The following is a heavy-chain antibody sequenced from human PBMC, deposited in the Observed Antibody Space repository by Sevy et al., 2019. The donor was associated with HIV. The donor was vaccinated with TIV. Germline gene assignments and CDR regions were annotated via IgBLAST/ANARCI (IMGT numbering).Heavy chain of an antibody. D-gene: IGHD3-16*01. CDR2: ISFDVDYV. CDR3: AKDGGNAPQYYGMDV. V-gene: IGHV3-30*18. Sequence: GGSLRLSCADSGFTFSSFGLHWVRQAPGKGLEWVASISFDVDYVYYADSVKGRFTISRDNSKNILYLQMNSLRVEDTALYYCAKDGGNAPQYYGMDVWGQGTTVTVSS. J-gene: IGHJ6*02. CDR1: GFTFSSFG.